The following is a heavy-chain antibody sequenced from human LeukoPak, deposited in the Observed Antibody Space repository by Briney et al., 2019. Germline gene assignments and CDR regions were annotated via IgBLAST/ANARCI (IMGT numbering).Heavy chain of an antibody. Sequence: GASVKVSCKASGYTFTSYDINWVRQATGQGLEWMGWMNPNSGNTGYAQKFQGRVTITRNTSISTAYMELSSLRSEETAVYYCARGPQAAARRGRGWFDPWGQGTLVTVSS. D-gene: IGHD6-6*01. J-gene: IGHJ5*02. V-gene: IGHV1-8*03. CDR3: ARGPQAAARRGRGWFDP. CDR2: MNPNSGNT. CDR1: GYTFTSYD.